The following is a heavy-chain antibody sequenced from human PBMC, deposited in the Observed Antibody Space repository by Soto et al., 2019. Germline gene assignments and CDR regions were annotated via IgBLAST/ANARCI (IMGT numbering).Heavy chain of an antibody. V-gene: IGHV4-59*08. Sequence: PSETLSLTCTVSGGSISSYYWSWIRQPPGKGLEWIGYIYYTGSTNSNPSLKSRVTISVDTSKNQFSLRLSSVTAADTAVYYCARQGGTFDYSGRGTQVTVSS. CDR1: GGSISSYY. CDR2: IYYTGST. CDR3: ARQGGTFDY. D-gene: IGHD1-26*01. J-gene: IGHJ4*02.